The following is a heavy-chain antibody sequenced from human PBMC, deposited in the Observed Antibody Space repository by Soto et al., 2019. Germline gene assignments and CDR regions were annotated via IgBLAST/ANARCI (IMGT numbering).Heavy chain of an antibody. Sequence: GGSLRLSCAASGFTVSSNYMSWVRQAPGKGLEWVSVIYSGGSTYYADSVKGRFTISRDNSKNTLYLQMNSLRAEDTAVYYCARDHRYSSGWYSAFDIWGQGTMVTVSS. D-gene: IGHD6-19*01. CDR1: GFTVSSNY. CDR3: ARDHRYSSGWYSAFDI. J-gene: IGHJ3*02. V-gene: IGHV3-53*01. CDR2: IYSGGST.